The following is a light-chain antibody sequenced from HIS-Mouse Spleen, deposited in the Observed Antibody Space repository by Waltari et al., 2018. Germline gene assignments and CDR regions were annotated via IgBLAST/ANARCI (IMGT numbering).Light chain of an antibody. CDR3: QQYDNLLRT. CDR2: DAS. V-gene: IGKV1-33*01. CDR1: QDISNY. J-gene: IGKJ4*01. Sequence: DIQMTQSPSSLSASVVDRVTITCQASQDISNYLNWYQQKPGKAPKLLIYDASNLETVVPSRFSGSGSGTDFTFTISSLQPEDIATYYCQQYDNLLRTFGGGTKVEIK.